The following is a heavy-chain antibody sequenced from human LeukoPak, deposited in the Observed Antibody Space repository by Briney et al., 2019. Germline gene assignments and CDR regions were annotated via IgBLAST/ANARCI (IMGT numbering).Heavy chain of an antibody. Sequence: SGPTLVNPPQTLTLTCTFSGFSLRTSGVGVGWIRQPPGKALEWLALIYWDDDKRYSPSLKSRLTITKDTSKNQVVLTMTNMDPVDTATYYCARYGGNSLNFDYWGQGTLVTVSS. V-gene: IGHV2-5*02. CDR2: IYWDDDK. D-gene: IGHD4-23*01. CDR3: ARYGGNSLNFDY. CDR1: GFSLRTSGVG. J-gene: IGHJ4*02.